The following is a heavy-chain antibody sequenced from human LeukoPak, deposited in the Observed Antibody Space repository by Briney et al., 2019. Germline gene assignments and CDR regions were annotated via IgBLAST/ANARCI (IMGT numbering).Heavy chain of an antibody. CDR1: GFTFSNSW. CDR2: IKDNGREQ. CDR3: AKDGATMGYYFDY. J-gene: IGHJ4*02. Sequence: GGSLRLSCTASGFTFSNSWMSWVRQAPGKGLEWVANIKDNGREQYYLDSVKGRFTISRDNSKNTLYLQVNSLRTEDTAVYYCAKDGATMGYYFDYWGQGTLVTVSS. V-gene: IGHV3-7*01. D-gene: IGHD5-12*01.